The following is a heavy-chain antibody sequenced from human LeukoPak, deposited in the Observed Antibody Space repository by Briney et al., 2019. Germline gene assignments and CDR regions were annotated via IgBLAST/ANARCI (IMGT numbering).Heavy chain of an antibody. CDR3: ARDQILDY. Sequence: GGSLRLSCAASGFTFSSYGMHWVRQAPGKGLEWVAVISYDGSNKYYADSVEGRFTISRDNSKNTLYLQMNSLRAEDTAVYYCARDQILDYWGQGTLVTVSS. V-gene: IGHV3-30*03. CDR1: GFTFSSYG. J-gene: IGHJ4*02. CDR2: ISYDGSNK.